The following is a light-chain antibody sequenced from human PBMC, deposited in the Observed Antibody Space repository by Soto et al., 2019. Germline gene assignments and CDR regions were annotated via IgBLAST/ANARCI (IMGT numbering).Light chain of an antibody. CDR1: QDIDNS. J-gene: IGKJ5*01. V-gene: IGKV1-33*01. CDR2: AVS. Sequence: IQLTQSPSSLSASVGETVTITCRASQDIDNSLNWYQHQPGKAPKLLIYAVSFLETGVPSRFSGRGSGTVSSLTINSLQADDFATYYCQQHDGRPTMTFGQGTRLDIK. CDR3: QQHDGRPTMT.